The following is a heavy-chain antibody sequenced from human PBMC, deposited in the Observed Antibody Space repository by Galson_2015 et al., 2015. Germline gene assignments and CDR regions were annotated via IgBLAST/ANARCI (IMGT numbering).Heavy chain of an antibody. CDR1: GFSISSYW. CDR3: TGVPVGTTGKFDH. Sequence: LRLSCAASGFSISSYWMHWVRQVPGKGLVWVARISSDGSGAIYADSVNGRFIISRDNAKNTVYLQMNSLRVDDTAVYYCTGVPVGTTGKFDHWGQGTLVTVSS. V-gene: IGHV3-74*01. D-gene: IGHD1-26*01. CDR2: ISSDGSGA. J-gene: IGHJ4*02.